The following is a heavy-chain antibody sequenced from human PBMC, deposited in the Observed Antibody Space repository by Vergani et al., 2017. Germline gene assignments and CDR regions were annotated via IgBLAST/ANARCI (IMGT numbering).Heavy chain of an antibody. D-gene: IGHD6-13*01. CDR2: IRSKSDGGTS. CDR1: GFTFSTAR. J-gene: IGHJ4*02. CDR3: TTVGIATPRSDY. V-gene: IGHV3-15*01. Sequence: EVQLVESGGGLVKPGGSLRLSCAASGFTFSTARMSWVRQVPGKGLEWVGRIRSKSDGGTSDYDAPVKGRFTISRDDSKNTLYLQMNGLKSEDTAVYYCTTVGIATPRSDYWGQGTLVTVSS.